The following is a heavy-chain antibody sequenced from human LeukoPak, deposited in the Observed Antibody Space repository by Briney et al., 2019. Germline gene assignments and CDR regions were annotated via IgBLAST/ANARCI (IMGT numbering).Heavy chain of an antibody. CDR1: GGSISSSSYY. CDR3: ARHPDYSNYESPYYYYYYYMDV. V-gene: IGHV4-39*01. J-gene: IGHJ6*03. Sequence: SETLSLTCTVSGGSISSSSYYWGWIRQPPGKGLEWIGSIYYSGSTYYNPSLKRRVTISVDTSKNQFSLKLSSVTAADTAVYYCARHPDYSNYESPYYYYYYYMDVWGKGTTVTVSS. D-gene: IGHD4-11*01. CDR2: IYYSGST.